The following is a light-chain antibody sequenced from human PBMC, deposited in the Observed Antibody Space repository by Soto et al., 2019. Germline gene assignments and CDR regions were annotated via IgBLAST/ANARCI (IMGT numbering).Light chain of an antibody. CDR3: ETWDNNAWV. V-gene: IGLV4-60*02. Sequence: QLVLTQSSSASASLGSSVTLTCTLSSGHSSFIIAWHQQYPGKAPRYLMELEGSGSYNKGSGVPDRFSGSSSGADRYLTISNLQFEDEADYYCETWDNNAWVFGGGTKVTVL. CDR2: LEGSGSY. J-gene: IGLJ3*02. CDR1: SGHSSFI.